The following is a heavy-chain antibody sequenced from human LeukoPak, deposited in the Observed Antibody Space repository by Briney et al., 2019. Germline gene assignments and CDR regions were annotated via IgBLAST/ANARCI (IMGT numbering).Heavy chain of an antibody. D-gene: IGHD2-21*02. Sequence: PGGSLRLSCAASGFTFSTYGIHWVRQAPGKGLEWVAVISYDGSNKYYEDSVKGRFTISRDNSKNTVYLQMNSLRAEDTAVYYCAKDLRGDGHWGQGTLVTVSS. CDR2: ISYDGSNK. CDR1: GFTFSTYG. CDR3: AKDLRGDGH. V-gene: IGHV3-30*18. J-gene: IGHJ4*02.